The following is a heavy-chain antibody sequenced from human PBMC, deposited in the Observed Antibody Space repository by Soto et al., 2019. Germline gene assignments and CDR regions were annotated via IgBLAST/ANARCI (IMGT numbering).Heavy chain of an antibody. CDR3: ARGSAYAGRPGTYYFDY. Sequence: SETLSLTCAVYGGSFSGYYWSWIRQPPGKGLEWIGEINHSGSTNYNPSLKSRVTISVDTSKNQFSLKLSSVTAADTAVYCCARGSAYAGRPGTYYFDYWGQGTLVTVSS. CDR1: GGSFSGYY. J-gene: IGHJ4*02. V-gene: IGHV4-34*01. CDR2: INHSGST. D-gene: IGHD3-10*01.